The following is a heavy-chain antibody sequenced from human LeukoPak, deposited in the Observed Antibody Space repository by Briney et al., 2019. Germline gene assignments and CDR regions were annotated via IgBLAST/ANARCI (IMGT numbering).Heavy chain of an antibody. CDR3: AREPNDAFDI. J-gene: IGHJ3*02. Sequence: GGSLRLSCAASGFTFSSYSMNWVRQAPGKELEWVSSISSSSSYIYYADSVKGRFTISGDNAKNSLYLQMNSLRAEDTAVYYCAREPNDAFDIWGLGTMVTVSS. V-gene: IGHV3-21*01. CDR1: GFTFSSYS. D-gene: IGHD4/OR15-4a*01. CDR2: ISSSSSYI.